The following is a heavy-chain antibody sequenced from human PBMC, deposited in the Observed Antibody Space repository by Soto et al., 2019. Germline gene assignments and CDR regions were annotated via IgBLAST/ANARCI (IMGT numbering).Heavy chain of an antibody. Sequence: QVQVVESGGGVINPGSSLPLPFEVPGASLGAPGMPWVAQAPGKGPEWGAVLWYVGNTKYYAASVKGRFTISRDTLKNTLYLEMNSLRAEDTAVYYCTRDLSRPASSWKNDAFNIWGQGTMVTVSS. D-gene: IGHD1-1*01. CDR1: GASLGAPG. V-gene: IGHV3-33*01. CDR3: TRDLSRPASSWKNDAFNI. J-gene: IGHJ3*02. CDR2: LWYVGNTK.